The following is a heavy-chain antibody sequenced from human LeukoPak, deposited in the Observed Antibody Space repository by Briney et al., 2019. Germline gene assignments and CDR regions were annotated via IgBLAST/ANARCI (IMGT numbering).Heavy chain of an antibody. CDR3: ARVIICSSTSCPNYYYYMDV. CDR1: GDSISSSSYY. V-gene: IGHV4-39*07. D-gene: IGHD2-2*01. J-gene: IGHJ6*03. CDR2: IYYSGST. Sequence: SETLSLTCTVSGDSISSSSYYWGWIRQPPGKELEWIGSIYYSGSTYYNPSLNSRVTISVDTSKNQFSLKLSSVTAADTAVYYCARVIICSSTSCPNYYYYMDVWGKGTTVTVSS.